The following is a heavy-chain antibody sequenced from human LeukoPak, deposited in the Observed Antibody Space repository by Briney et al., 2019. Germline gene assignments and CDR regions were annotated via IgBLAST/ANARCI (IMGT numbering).Heavy chain of an antibody. D-gene: IGHD3-10*01. CDR2: ISWNSGII. Sequence: GRSLRLSCAASGFTFDDYAMHWVRQAPGKGLEWVSGISWNSGIIGYADSVKGRFTISRDNAKNSLYLQMNSLRTEDMALYYCAKGSMVRGVIHYYMDVWGKGTTVTVSS. CDR1: GFTFDDYA. CDR3: AKGSMVRGVIHYYMDV. V-gene: IGHV3-9*03. J-gene: IGHJ6*03.